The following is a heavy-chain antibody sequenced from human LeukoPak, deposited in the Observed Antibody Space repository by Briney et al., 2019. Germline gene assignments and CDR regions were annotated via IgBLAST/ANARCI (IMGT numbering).Heavy chain of an antibody. CDR1: GFTFSDYG. CDR3: ARAHSCSSTFDL. V-gene: IGHV3-33*01. CDR2: IWYDGSKK. D-gene: IGHD6-6*01. J-gene: IGHJ4*02. Sequence: PGGSLRLSCAASGFTFSDYGIHWVRQAPGQGLEWVALIWYDGSKKYYADSVKGRFTISRDNTKNTLYLQLNSLRADDTAVYYCARAHSCSSTFDLWGQGTLVTVSS.